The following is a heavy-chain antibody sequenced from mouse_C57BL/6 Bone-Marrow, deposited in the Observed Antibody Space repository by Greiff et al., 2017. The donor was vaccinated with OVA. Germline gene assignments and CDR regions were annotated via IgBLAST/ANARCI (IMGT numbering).Heavy chain of an antibody. CDR1: GFTFSSYT. J-gene: IGHJ3*01. CDR3: ARQGTWFAY. CDR2: ISGGGGNT. V-gene: IGHV5-9*01. Sequence: EVQGVESGGGLVKPGGSLKLSCAASGFTFSSYTMSWVRQTPAKRLEWVATISGGGGNTYYPDSVKGRFTISRDNAKNTLYLQMSSLRSEDTALYYCARQGTWFAYWGQGTLVTVSA.